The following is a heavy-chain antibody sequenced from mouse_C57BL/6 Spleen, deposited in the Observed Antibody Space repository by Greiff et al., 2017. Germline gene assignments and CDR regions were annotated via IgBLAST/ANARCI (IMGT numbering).Heavy chain of an antibody. CDR1: GYTFTSYW. V-gene: IGHV1-55*01. CDR2: IYPGSGST. CDR3: ERGDKSDEGYFDV. Sequence: QVQLQQPGAELVPPGASVKMSCQASGYTFTSYWITWVQPWPGQGLEWIGDIYPGSGSTNYNEKFKSKATLTVDTASSPAYMQLSSLTSEYSAVYYCERGDKSDEGYFDVWGTGTTVTVSS. J-gene: IGHJ1*03.